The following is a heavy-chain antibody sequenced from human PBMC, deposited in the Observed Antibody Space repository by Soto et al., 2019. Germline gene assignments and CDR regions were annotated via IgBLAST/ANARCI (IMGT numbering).Heavy chain of an antibody. CDR3: ARAGDILTGLVDY. CDR1: GYTFTSYD. V-gene: IGHV1-8*01. CDR2: MNPNSGNT. Sequence: ASVKVSCKASGYTFTSYDINWVRQATGQGLEWMGWMNPNSGNTGYAQKFQGRVTMTRNTSISTAYMELSSLRSDDTAVYYCARAGDILTGLVDYWGQGTLVTVSS. J-gene: IGHJ4*02. D-gene: IGHD3-9*01.